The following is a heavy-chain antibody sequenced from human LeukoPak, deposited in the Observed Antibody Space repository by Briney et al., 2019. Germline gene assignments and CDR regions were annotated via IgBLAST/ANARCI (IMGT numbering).Heavy chain of an antibody. J-gene: IGHJ4*02. V-gene: IGHV4-34*01. CDR3: ARVKPRYYGSGSYPGY. CDR2: INHSGST. D-gene: IGHD3-10*01. Sequence: PSETLSLTCTVSGGSISSYYWSWIRQPPGKGLEWIGEINHSGSTNYNPSLKSRVTISVDTSKNQFSLKLSSVTAADTAVYYCARVKPRYYGSGSYPGYWGQGTLVTVSS. CDR1: GGSISSYY.